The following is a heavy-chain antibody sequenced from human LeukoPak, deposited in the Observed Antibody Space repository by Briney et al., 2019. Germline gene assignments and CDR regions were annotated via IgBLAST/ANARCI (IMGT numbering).Heavy chain of an antibody. CDR2: IYSGGST. CDR3: ARIRTDILTGAYYFDY. CDR1: GFTVSSNY. J-gene: IGHJ4*02. D-gene: IGHD3-9*01. Sequence: GGSLRLSCAASGFTVSSNYMSWVRQAPGKGLEWVSVIYSGGSTYYADSVKGRFTISRDNSKNTLYLQMNSLRAEDTAVYYCARIRTDILTGAYYFDYRGQGTLVTVSS. V-gene: IGHV3-53*01.